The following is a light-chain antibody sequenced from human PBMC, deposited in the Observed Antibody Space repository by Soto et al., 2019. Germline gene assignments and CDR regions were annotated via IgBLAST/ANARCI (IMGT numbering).Light chain of an antibody. J-gene: IGLJ1*01. CDR1: SSDVGTYNY. V-gene: IGLV2-14*01. Sequence: LTQPPSASGSPGQSVTISCTGTSSDVGTYNYVSWYQQHPGKAPKLMIYEVSNRPSGVSNRFSGSKSGNTASLTISGLQAEDEADYYCSSYTRSSTRVFGNGTKVTV. CDR2: EVS. CDR3: SSYTRSSTRV.